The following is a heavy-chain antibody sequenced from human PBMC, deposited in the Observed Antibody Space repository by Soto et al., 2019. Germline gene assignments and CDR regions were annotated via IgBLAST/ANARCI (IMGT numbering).Heavy chain of an antibody. Sequence: QAHLVQSGAEVRKPGASVKVSCQALEHTSTIYYIHWVRQARGQGLAWMGWINADSGDTTYAEDLRGRVTFTRDTSTTTFHMELSRLRLDDTAMYFCATRDYDILTGYLHIWGQGTLITVSS. J-gene: IGHJ1*01. D-gene: IGHD3-9*01. CDR2: INADSGDT. CDR1: EHTSTIYY. V-gene: IGHV1-2*02. CDR3: ATRDYDILTGYLHI.